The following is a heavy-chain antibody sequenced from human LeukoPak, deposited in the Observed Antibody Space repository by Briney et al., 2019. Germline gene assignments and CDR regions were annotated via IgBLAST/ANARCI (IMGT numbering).Heavy chain of an antibody. CDR2: INSDGSST. V-gene: IGHV3-74*01. CDR1: GFTFTSYG. J-gene: IGHJ3*02. CDR3: ARDYCGGACYRGDAFDI. Sequence: PGGSLRVSCAASGFTFTSYGMHWVRQAPWKGLVWVWRINSDGSSTSYADSVKGRFTISRDNAKNTLYLQMNSLRAEDTAVYYCARDYCGGACYRGDAFDIWGQGTMVTVSS. D-gene: IGHD2-21*02.